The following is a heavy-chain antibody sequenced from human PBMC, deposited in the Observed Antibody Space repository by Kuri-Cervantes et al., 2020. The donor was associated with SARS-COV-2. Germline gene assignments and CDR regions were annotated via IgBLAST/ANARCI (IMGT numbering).Heavy chain of an antibody. CDR1: GGSISSSSYY. V-gene: IGHV4-39*01. CDR3: ARQMMSSITIFGVVITKNWYDP. CDR2: IYYSGST. D-gene: IGHD3-3*01. J-gene: IGHJ5*02. Sequence: SETLSLTCTASGGSISSSSYYWGWIRQPPGKGLEWIGSIYYSGSTYYNPSLKSRVTISVDTSKNQYSLKLSSVTAADTAVYYCARQMMSSITIFGVVITKNWYDPWGQGTRVTVYS.